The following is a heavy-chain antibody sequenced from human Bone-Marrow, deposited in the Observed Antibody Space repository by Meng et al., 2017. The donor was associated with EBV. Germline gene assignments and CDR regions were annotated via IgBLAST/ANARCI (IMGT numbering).Heavy chain of an antibody. CDR1: GFTLSSYW. CDR3: AKDCFGDKDS. Sequence: VEVLGSGGGLVQPGGSLRLACAAFGFTLSSYWVHWVRQAPGKGLVWVSRINPDGSVINYADSVKGRFTISRDNAKNTVYLQMNNLRADDTAVYYCAKDCFGDKDSWGQGTLVTVSS. D-gene: IGHD2-21*01. J-gene: IGHJ4*02. CDR2: INPDGSVI. V-gene: IGHV3-74*01.